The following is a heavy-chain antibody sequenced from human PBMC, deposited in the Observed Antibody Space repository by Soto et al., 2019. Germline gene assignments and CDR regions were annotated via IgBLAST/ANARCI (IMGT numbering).Heavy chain of an antibody. CDR3: AREKGYYYPGLDV. D-gene: IGHD3-10*01. Sequence: PSETLSLTCSVSGGSISGHYWTWIRQPAGKGLEWIGRIYSTGSTNYNPSFESRVTMSVDTSKNRVYLILTSVTAADTAVYYCAREKGYYYPGLDVWGQGTTVTVSS. V-gene: IGHV4-4*07. CDR2: IYSTGST. CDR1: GGSISGHY. J-gene: IGHJ6*02.